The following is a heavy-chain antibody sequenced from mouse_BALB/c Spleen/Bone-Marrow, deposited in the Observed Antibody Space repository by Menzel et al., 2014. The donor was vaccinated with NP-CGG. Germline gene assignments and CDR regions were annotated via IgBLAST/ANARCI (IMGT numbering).Heavy chain of an antibody. V-gene: IGHV7-3*02. CDR2: IRNKANGYTT. CDR1: GFTFTDYY. CDR3: ARDGYDDY. D-gene: IGHD2-2*01. Sequence: EVQLVESGGGLVQPGGSLRLSCATSGFTFTDYYMSWVRQPPGKALEWLGFIRNKANGYTTEYSASVKGWFTISRDNSQSILYLQMNTLRAEDSATYYCARDGYDDYWGQGTTLTVSS. J-gene: IGHJ2*01.